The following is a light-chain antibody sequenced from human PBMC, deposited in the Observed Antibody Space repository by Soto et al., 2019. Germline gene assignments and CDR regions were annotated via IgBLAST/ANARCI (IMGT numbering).Light chain of an antibody. CDR3: QQYNTYSRT. J-gene: IGKJ1*01. Sequence: DIQMTQSPSTLSASVGDRVTITCRASQSISNWLAWYQQKPGKAPKLLIYDASSLESGDPSRFTGSGSGTEFTLTISSLQPDDFATYYCQQYNTYSRTFGQGTKVDIK. V-gene: IGKV1-5*01. CDR1: QSISNW. CDR2: DAS.